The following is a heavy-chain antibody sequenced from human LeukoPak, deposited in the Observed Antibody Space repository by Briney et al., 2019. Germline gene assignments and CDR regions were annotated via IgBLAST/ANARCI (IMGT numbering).Heavy chain of an antibody. Sequence: GESLRLSCAASGFTFSDYYMTWIRQTPGKGLECVSFISTTGGGIKYADSVKGRFTISRDNAKNSLYLEMNSLRVEDTAVYYCARDSSGYQWGQGTLVTVSS. CDR1: GFTFSDYY. V-gene: IGHV3-11*04. J-gene: IGHJ4*02. D-gene: IGHD3-22*01. CDR2: ISTTGGGI. CDR3: ARDSSGYQ.